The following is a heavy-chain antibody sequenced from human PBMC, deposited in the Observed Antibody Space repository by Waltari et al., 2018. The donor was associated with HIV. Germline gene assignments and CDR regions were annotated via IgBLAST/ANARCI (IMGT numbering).Heavy chain of an antibody. D-gene: IGHD4-17*01. J-gene: IGHJ6*02. V-gene: IGHV3-23*01. CDR2: ISGSGGGT. Sequence: EVKLLESGGGFIHPGGPLRPPCVTSGFSIATYGRRWVRQVPGKGLDWVASISGSGGGTHYADSVRGRFTISRDTSKNTVSLHMNSLRAEDTATYYCTTCDSGEKSYYYYSGMDVWGQGTTVIVSS. CDR1: GFSIATYG. CDR3: TTCDSGEKSYYYYSGMDV.